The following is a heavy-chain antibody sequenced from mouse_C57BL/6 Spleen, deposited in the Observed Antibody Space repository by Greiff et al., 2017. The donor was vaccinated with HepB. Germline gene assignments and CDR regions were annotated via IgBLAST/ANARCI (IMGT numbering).Heavy chain of an antibody. V-gene: IGHV5-4*01. J-gene: IGHJ4*01. CDR2: ISDGGSYT. Sequence: EVQGVESGGGLVKPGGSLKLSCAASGFTFSSYAMSWVRQTPEKRLEWVATISDGGSYTYYPDNVKGRFTISRDNAKNNLYLQMSHLKSEDTAMYYCARDEEGRDAMDYWGQGTSVTVSS. CDR3: ARDEEGRDAMDY. CDR1: GFTFSSYA. D-gene: IGHD3-3*01.